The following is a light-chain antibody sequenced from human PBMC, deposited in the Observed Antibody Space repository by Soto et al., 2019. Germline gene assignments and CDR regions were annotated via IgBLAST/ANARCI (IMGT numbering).Light chain of an antibody. J-gene: IGLJ2*01. CDR3: SSYTSSSTLGHVV. Sequence: QSALTQPASGSGSPGQSITISCTGTSSDVGGYNYVSWYQQHPGKAPKLMIYDVSNRPSGVSNRFSGSKSGNTASLTISGLQGEDEADYYCSSYTSSSTLGHVVFGGGTKLTVL. CDR1: SSDVGGYNY. CDR2: DVS. V-gene: IGLV2-14*01.